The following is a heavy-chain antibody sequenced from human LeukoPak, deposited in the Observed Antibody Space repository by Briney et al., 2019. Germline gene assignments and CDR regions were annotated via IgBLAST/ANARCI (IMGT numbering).Heavy chain of an antibody. Sequence: PGGSLRLSCAASGFTFSSCWMHWVRQAPGKGLVWVSRINSDGSSTNYADSVKGRFTISRDNAKNTLYLQMNSLRAEDTAVYYCARGFDSSGWDFDYWGQGTLVTVSS. D-gene: IGHD6-19*01. V-gene: IGHV3-74*01. CDR2: INSDGSST. CDR3: ARGFDSSGWDFDY. CDR1: GFTFSSCW. J-gene: IGHJ4*02.